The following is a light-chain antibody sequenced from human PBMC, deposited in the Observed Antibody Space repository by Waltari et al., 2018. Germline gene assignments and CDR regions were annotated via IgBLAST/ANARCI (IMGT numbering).Light chain of an antibody. CDR2: GAS. CDR1: QDISHY. Sequence: DIQMTQSPSSLSASVGDRVTITCRASQDISHYLSWYQQKPGKAPKLLIYGASILETGVPSRFSGSGSGTDFTFTISSLQPEDIATYYCQDYNTYTFGQGTKVGIK. V-gene: IGKV1-33*01. J-gene: IGKJ1*01. CDR3: QDYNTYT.